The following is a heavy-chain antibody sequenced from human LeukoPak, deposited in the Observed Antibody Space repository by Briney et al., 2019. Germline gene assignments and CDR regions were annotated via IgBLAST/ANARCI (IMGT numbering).Heavy chain of an antibody. CDR1: GYNFNIYG. Sequence: ASVKVSCKASGYNFNIYGLSWVRQAPGQGLEWLGWISAYTGDTNYAHKFQGRVTMTTDKSTSTAYMELRTLRSDDTAVYYCAREASGGTTVTTIRYYYYYYMDVWGTGTTVTVSS. V-gene: IGHV1-18*01. D-gene: IGHD4-11*01. J-gene: IGHJ6*03. CDR3: AREASGGTTVTTIRYYYYYYMDV. CDR2: ISAYTGDT.